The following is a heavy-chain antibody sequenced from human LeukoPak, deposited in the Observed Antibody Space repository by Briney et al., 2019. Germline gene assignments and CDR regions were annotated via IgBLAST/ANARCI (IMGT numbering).Heavy chain of an antibody. Sequence: PSETLSLTCDVSGGSISRTNWWSWVRQSPGQGLEWIGEIALSGRTNYNPSLQSRVTMSLDESKHQLYLDLASVTAADTAVYYCSRESGAFSPFGYWGQGTLVTVHS. J-gene: IGHJ4*02. CDR3: SRESGAFSPFGY. D-gene: IGHD1-26*01. CDR1: GGSISRTNW. V-gene: IGHV4-4*02. CDR2: IALSGRT.